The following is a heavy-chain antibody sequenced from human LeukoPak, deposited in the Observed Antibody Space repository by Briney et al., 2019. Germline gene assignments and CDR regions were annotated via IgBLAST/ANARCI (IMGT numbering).Heavy chain of an antibody. V-gene: IGHV4-59*01. CDR1: GGSISSYY. Sequence: SETLSLTCTVSGGSISSYYWSWIRQPPGKGQEWIGYIYYSGSTNYNPSLKSRVIISMDTSKNKFSLKLSSVTAADTAVYYCAREVSSTWFEWFDPWGQGTLVTVSS. D-gene: IGHD6-13*01. CDR3: AREVSSTWFEWFDP. J-gene: IGHJ5*02. CDR2: IYYSGST.